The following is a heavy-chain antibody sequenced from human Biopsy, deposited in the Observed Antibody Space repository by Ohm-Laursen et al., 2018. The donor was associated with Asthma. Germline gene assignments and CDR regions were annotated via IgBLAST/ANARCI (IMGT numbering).Heavy chain of an antibody. CDR3: AKRRGYSGHDNDY. D-gene: IGHD5-12*01. V-gene: IGHV3-30*18. CDR2: ISYDGNHK. J-gene: IGHJ4*02. CDR1: GLMFRRFG. Sequence: SRRLSCSASGLMFRRFGMHWVRQAPGKGLEWVAVISYDGNHKFYEDSVKGRFTISRDNSKNTLYLQMNSLRTEDTAVYYCAKRRGYSGHDNDYWGQGTLVIVSS.